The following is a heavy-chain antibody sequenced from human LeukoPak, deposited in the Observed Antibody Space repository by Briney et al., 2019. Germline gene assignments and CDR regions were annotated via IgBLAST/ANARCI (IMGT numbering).Heavy chain of an antibody. Sequence: GGSLRLSCAASGFTFSSYAMHWVRQAPGKGLEYVLAISSNGGSTYYANSVKGRFTISRDNSKNTLYLQMGSLRAEDMAVYYCARDYNGYYSNWFDPWGQGTLVTVSS. J-gene: IGHJ5*02. CDR1: GFTFSSYA. CDR2: ISSNGGST. V-gene: IGHV3-64*01. D-gene: IGHD3-22*01. CDR3: ARDYNGYYSNWFDP.